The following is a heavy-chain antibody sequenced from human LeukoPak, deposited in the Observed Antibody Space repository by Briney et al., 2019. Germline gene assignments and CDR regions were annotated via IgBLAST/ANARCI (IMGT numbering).Heavy chain of an antibody. Sequence: GSSVKVSCKASGGTFSSYAISWVRQAPGQGLEWMGGIIPIFGTANYAQKFQGRVTITADESTNTAYMELSSLRSEDTAVYYCARDRLPHGGYLNWFDPWGQGTLVTVSS. CDR1: GGTFSSYA. CDR3: ARDRLPHGGYLNWFDP. V-gene: IGHV1-69*01. J-gene: IGHJ5*02. D-gene: IGHD5-12*01. CDR2: IIPIFGTA.